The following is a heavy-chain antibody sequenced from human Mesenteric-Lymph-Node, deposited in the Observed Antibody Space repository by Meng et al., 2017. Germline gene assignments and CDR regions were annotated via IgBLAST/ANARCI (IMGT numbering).Heavy chain of an antibody. CDR2: ISGSGGNT. Sequence: GESLKISCAASGFTFSSYAMSWVRQAPGKGLEWVSGISGSGGNTFYADAVKGRFTISRDNSKNTLYLQMSSLRVEDTAIYYCAKARLRFQNGMDVWGQGTTVTVSS. CDR3: AKARLRFQNGMDV. J-gene: IGHJ6*02. CDR1: GFTFSSYA. D-gene: IGHD4-17*01. V-gene: IGHV3-23*01.